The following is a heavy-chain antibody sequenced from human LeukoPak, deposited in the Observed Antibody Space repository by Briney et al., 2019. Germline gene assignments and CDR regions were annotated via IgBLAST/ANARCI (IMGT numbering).Heavy chain of an antibody. D-gene: IGHD3-9*01. Sequence: GSLRLSCAATGFTFSNYAMSWVRQAPAKGLEWVSSISDSGTITYHADSVKGRLTVSRDNSKNTFFVQMNSLRADDTAVYYCAKVDSFWYFDLWGRGTLVTVSS. CDR2: ISDSGTIT. J-gene: IGHJ2*01. CDR1: GFTFSNYA. V-gene: IGHV3-23*01. CDR3: AKVDSFWYFDL.